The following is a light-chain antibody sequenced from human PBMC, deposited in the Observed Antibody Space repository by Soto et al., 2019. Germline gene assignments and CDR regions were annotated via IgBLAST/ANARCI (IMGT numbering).Light chain of an antibody. V-gene: IGKV1-39*01. CDR1: QSISSY. Sequence: DIQMTQSPSSLSASVGDRVTITCRASQSISSYLNRYQQKPGKAPKLLIYAASSLQSGVPSRFSGSGSWTDFTLTISSLQPEDFATYYCQQSYSTPGTFGQGTRLELK. CDR2: AAS. J-gene: IGKJ5*01. CDR3: QQSYSTPGT.